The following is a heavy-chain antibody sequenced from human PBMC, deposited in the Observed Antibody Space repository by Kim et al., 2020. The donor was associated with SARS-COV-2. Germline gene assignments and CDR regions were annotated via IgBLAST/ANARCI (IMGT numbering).Heavy chain of an antibody. CDR3: ARVDAY. CDR2: ISHSGIT. D-gene: IGHD2-2*03. CDR1: GGSFSGHY. V-gene: IGHV4-34*01. J-gene: IGHJ4*02. Sequence: SETLSLTCAVYGGSFSGHYWSWIRQPPGKGLEWIGEISHSGITKYNPSLESRVTISLDTSKNHFSLKLSSVTAADTAFYCCARVDAYWGQGTLVTVSS.